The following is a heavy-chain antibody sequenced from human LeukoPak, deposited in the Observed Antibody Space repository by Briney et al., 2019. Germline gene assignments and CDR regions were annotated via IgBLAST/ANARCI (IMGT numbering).Heavy chain of an antibody. CDR1: GFSLSTSGVA. CDR3: AHRSASCFDY. Sequence: SGPTLVNPTQTLTLTCSFSGFSLSTSGVAVGWIRQAPGKALEWLALIYGNDDKRYSSSLKSRLAVTKDTSKNQVVLTMTNMDPVDAATYYCAHRSASCFDYWGQGTLVTVSS. CDR2: IYGNDDK. V-gene: IGHV2-5*01. D-gene: IGHD3-10*01. J-gene: IGHJ4*02.